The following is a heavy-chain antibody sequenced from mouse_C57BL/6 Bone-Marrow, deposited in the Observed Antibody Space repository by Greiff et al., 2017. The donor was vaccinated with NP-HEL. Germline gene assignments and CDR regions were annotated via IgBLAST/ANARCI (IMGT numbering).Heavy chain of an antibody. CDR3: AREGTTVADWFAY. D-gene: IGHD1-1*01. CDR2: LDPSDSYT. V-gene: IGHV1-69*01. J-gene: IGHJ3*01. Sequence: VQLQQPGAELVMPGASVKLSCKASGYTFTSYWMHWVKQRPGQGLEWIGELDPSDSYTNYNQKFKGKSTLTVDKSSSTAYMQLSSLTSEDSAVYYCAREGTTVADWFAYWGQGTLVTVSA. CDR1: GYTFTSYW.